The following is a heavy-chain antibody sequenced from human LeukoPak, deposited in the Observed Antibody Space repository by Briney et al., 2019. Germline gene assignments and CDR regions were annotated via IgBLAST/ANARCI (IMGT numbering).Heavy chain of an antibody. Sequence: GGSLRLSCGASGFTFEDHGMTWVRQAPGKGLEWVSGINWRGDNTGYADSVKGRFTISRDNAKNSLYLQMNSLRVEDTAVYYCARSAGGYSRDYWGQGTLVTVSS. V-gene: IGHV3-20*04. CDR3: ARSAGGYSRDY. CDR1: GFTFEDHG. J-gene: IGHJ4*02. CDR2: INWRGDNT. D-gene: IGHD2-15*01.